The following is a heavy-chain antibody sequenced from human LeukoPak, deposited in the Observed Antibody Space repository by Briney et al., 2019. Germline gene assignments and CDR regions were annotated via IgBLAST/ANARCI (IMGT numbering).Heavy chain of an antibody. V-gene: IGHV1-18*04. CDR3: ARRIAAAGLYYYYYYMDV. J-gene: IGHJ6*03. CDR1: GYTFTGYY. Sequence: ASVKVSCKASGYTFTGYYMHWVRQAPGQGLEWMGWISAYNGNTNYAQKLQGRVTMITDTSTSTAYMELRSLRSDDTAVYYCARRIAAAGLYYYYYYMDVWGKGTTVTISS. CDR2: ISAYNGNT. D-gene: IGHD6-13*01.